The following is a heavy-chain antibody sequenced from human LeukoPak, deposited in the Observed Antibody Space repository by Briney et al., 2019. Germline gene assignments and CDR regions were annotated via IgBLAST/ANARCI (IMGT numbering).Heavy chain of an antibody. CDR2: ISTSYSYI. CDR1: GFTFSTYS. Sequence: PGGSQRLSCAASGFTFSTYSMNWVRQAPGRGLEWVSSISTSYSYIYYADSVTGRFTISRDNAKNSLYLQMNSLRAEDTAVYYCARDSPTTDYGFDYWGQGTLVTVSS. CDR3: ARDSPTTDYGFDY. V-gene: IGHV3-21*01. J-gene: IGHJ4*02. D-gene: IGHD4/OR15-4a*01.